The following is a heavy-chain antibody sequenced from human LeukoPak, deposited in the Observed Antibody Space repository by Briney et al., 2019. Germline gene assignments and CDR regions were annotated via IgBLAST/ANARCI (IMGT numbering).Heavy chain of an antibody. CDR1: GFTFSSHW. V-gene: IGHV3-74*01. J-gene: IGHJ4*02. D-gene: IGHD2-15*01. CDR3: ARGGLFKYFFDY. Sequence: GGSLRLSCAASGFTFSSHWMHWVRQTPGKGLVWVSRINTDESKINHADSVKGRFTISRDNAKSMLYLQMNSLRAEDTAVYYCARGGLFKYFFDYWGQGTPVTVSS. CDR2: INTDESKI.